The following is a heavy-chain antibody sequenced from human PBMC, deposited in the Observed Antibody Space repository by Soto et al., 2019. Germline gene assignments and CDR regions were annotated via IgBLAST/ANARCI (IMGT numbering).Heavy chain of an antibody. CDR3: ASAFKRYSSPPGPLEY. D-gene: IGHD6-13*01. J-gene: IGHJ4*02. Sequence: QVQLQESGPGLVKPSQTLSLTCTVSGDSIDSGDYYWSWIRQPPGKGLEWIGCIYYSGNTYYNPSLXIXVXLXXATSKNQFSLKLSSVTAADTAVYYCASAFKRYSSPPGPLEYWGQGSLVTVSS. CDR2: IYYSGNT. V-gene: IGHV4-30-4*01. CDR1: GDSIDSGDYY.